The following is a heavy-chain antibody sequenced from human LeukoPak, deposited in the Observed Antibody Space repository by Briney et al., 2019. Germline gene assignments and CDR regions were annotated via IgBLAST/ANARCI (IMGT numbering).Heavy chain of an antibody. Sequence: SETLSLTCTVSGGSISSQYWTWIRQPPGKGPEWIAYIDNRGNTKYNPSLRSRVTISIDTSRNQFSLKLSSMTAADTAVYYCARWGDGSGSYRGFDIWGQGTMVTVSS. CDR3: ARWGDGSGSYRGFDI. CDR2: IDNRGNT. J-gene: IGHJ3*02. CDR1: GGSISSQY. V-gene: IGHV4-59*11. D-gene: IGHD3-3*01.